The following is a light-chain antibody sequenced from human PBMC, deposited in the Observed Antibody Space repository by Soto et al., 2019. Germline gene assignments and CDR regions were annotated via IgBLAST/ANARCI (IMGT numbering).Light chain of an antibody. V-gene: IGLV1-40*01. J-gene: IGLJ2*01. CDR2: GNS. CDR1: SSNIGAGYD. Sequence: QSVLTQPPSVSGAPGQRGTISCTGSSSNIGAGYDVHWYQQLPGTAPKLLIYGNSNRPSGVPDRFSGSKSGTSASLAITGLQAEDEAYYYCQSYDSSLSGSVFGGGTKVTVL. CDR3: QSYDSSLSGSV.